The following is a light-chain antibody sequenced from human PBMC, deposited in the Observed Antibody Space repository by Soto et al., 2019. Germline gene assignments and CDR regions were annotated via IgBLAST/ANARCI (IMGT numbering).Light chain of an antibody. Sequence: AIQLTQSSSSLSASVGDRVTITCRASQGISGALAWYQQKPGKAPKLLIYDASSLEGGVPSRFSGSGSGTDFTLTISSLQPEDFATYYCQQFKTYPITFGQGTRLEIK. CDR1: QGISGA. CDR3: QQFKTYPIT. CDR2: DAS. V-gene: IGKV1-13*02. J-gene: IGKJ5*01.